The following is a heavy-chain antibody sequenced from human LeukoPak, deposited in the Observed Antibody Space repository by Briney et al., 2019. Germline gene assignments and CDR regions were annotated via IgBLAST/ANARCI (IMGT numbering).Heavy chain of an antibody. J-gene: IGHJ4*02. Sequence: GGSLRLSCAASGFTFSSYWMRWVRQAPGKGVEWVANIKQDGSEKYYVDSVKGRFTISRDNAKNSLYLQMNSLRAEDTAVYYCARTQTSATYYDFWSGYYTDTVFDYWGQGTLVTVSS. CDR2: IKQDGSEK. CDR1: GFTFSSYW. V-gene: IGHV3-7*01. CDR3: ARTQTSATYYDFWSGYYTDTVFDY. D-gene: IGHD3-3*01.